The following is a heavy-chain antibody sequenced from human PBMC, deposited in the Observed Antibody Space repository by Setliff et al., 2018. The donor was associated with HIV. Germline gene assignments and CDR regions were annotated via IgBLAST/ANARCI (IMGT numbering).Heavy chain of an antibody. CDR3: ARPSDTAMVTVGYYYYGMDV. J-gene: IGHJ6*02. D-gene: IGHD5-18*01. CDR1: GGTFSSYA. Sequence: GASVKVSCKASGGTFSSYAISWVRQAPGQGLEWMGGIIPIFGTANYAQKFQDRVTITADESTSTAYMELSSLRSEDTAVYYCARPSDTAMVTVGYYYYGMDVWGQGTTVTVSS. V-gene: IGHV1-69*13. CDR2: IIPIFGTA.